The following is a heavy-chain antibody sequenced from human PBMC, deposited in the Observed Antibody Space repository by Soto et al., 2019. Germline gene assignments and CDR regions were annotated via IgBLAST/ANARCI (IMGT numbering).Heavy chain of an antibody. Sequence: GGSLRLSCAASGFTFSSYSMNWVRQAPGKGLEWVSYISSSTIYYADSVKGRFTISRDNAKNSLYLQMNSLRDEDTAVYYCARGSGSLYSGQGTLVTVSS. CDR3: ARGSGSLY. CDR2: ISSSTI. D-gene: IGHD1-26*01. J-gene: IGHJ4*02. CDR1: GFTFSSYS. V-gene: IGHV3-48*02.